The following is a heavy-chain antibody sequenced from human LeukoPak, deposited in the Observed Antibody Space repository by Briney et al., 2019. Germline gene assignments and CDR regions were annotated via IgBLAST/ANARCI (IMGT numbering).Heavy chain of an antibody. D-gene: IGHD2-2*01. CDR3: ARDLIAGQYQFDY. V-gene: IGHV1-18*01. J-gene: IGHJ4*02. Sequence: ASVKVSCKASGYTFTSYGISWVRQAPGQGLEWMGWISACNGNTNYAQKLQSRVTMTTDTSTSTAYMELSSLRSEDTAVYYCARDLIAGQYQFDYWGQGTLVTVSS. CDR1: GYTFTSYG. CDR2: ISACNGNT.